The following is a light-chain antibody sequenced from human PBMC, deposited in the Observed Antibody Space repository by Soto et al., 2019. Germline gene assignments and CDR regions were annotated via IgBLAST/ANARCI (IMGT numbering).Light chain of an antibody. Sequence: QSVLTQPPSVSGAPGQRVTISCTGGSSNIGAGYDVLGYQQLPGTAPKLLIYGKSNRPSGVPDRFSGSKCGTSASLAITGLQAEDEADYYCQSYDSSLSGVVFGGGTKLTVL. CDR2: GKS. V-gene: IGLV1-40*01. CDR1: SSNIGAGYD. CDR3: QSYDSSLSGVV. J-gene: IGLJ2*01.